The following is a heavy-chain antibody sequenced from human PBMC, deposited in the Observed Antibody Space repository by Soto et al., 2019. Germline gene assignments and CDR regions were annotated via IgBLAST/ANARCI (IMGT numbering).Heavy chain of an antibody. CDR2: IYWDDEE. CDR1: GFSPNPSGVG. D-gene: IGHD2-21*01. CDR3: AHQIGLNNWFDP. J-gene: IGHJ5*02. V-gene: IGHV2-5*02. Sequence: QITLKESGPTLVKPTQTLTLTCTFSGFSPNPSGVGVGWIRQPPGKALEWLALIYWDDEERYSPSLKSRLTISKDTSKNPVVLTMNDMDPVDTAKYYCAHQIGLNNWFDPWGQGTLVTVSS.